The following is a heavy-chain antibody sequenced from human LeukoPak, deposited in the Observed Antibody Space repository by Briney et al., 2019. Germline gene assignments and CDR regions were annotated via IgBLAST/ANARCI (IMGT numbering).Heavy chain of an antibody. CDR2: IHYSGST. V-gene: IGHV4-39*07. Sequence: PSETLSLTCTVSGGSISSSSYYWGWIRQPPGKGLEWIGSIHYSGSTYYNPSLKSRVTISVDTSKNQFSLKLSSVTAADTAVYYCAREGAAGTFYWGQGTLVTVSS. CDR3: AREGAAGTFY. J-gene: IGHJ4*02. D-gene: IGHD6-13*01. CDR1: GGSISSSSYY.